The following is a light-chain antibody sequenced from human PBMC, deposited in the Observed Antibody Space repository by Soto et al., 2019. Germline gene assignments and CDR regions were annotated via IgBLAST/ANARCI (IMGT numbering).Light chain of an antibody. CDR3: QQYRGYWT. CDR2: DAS. V-gene: IGKV1-5*01. Sequence: IQMTQSPSTLSASIGDTVTITCRASESISSWLAWYQQKPGEAPKLLIYDASSLESGVPSRFSGSGSGTEFTLIISSLQPDDFATYYCQQYRGYWTFGQGTKVDIK. J-gene: IGKJ1*01. CDR1: ESISSW.